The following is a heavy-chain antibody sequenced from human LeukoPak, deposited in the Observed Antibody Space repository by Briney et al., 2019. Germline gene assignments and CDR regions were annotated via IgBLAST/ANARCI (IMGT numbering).Heavy chain of an antibody. CDR3: ARGSPPLVVIGY. D-gene: IGHD3-22*01. V-gene: IGHV1-69*05. J-gene: IGHJ4*02. CDR1: GGTFSSYA. CDR2: IIPIFGTA. Sequence: SVKVSCKASGGTFSSYAISWVRQAPGQGLEWMGGIIPIFGTANYAQKFQGRVTMTRDMSTSTVYMELSSLRSEDTAVYYCARGSPPLVVIGYWGQGTLVTVSS.